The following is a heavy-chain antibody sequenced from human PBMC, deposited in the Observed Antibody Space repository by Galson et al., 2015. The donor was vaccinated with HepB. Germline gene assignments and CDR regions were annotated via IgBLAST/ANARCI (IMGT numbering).Heavy chain of an antibody. Sequence: ALRLAGAASGVTVSSYDMSWVRHAQGKGLEWVSAIRDSGDSAYYADSVKVRFTISRDNSKNTLYLQMNSLRAEDTAVYYCAKDQRYCSTTSCLRYCFDYWGQGTLVTVSS. J-gene: IGHJ4*02. CDR2: IRDSGDSA. D-gene: IGHD2-2*01. CDR1: GVTVSSYD. V-gene: IGHV3-23*01. CDR3: AKDQRYCSTTSCLRYCFDY.